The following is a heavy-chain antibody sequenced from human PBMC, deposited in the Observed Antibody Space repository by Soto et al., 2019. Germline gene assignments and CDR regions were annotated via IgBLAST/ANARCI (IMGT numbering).Heavy chain of an antibody. D-gene: IGHD2-15*01. V-gene: IGHV3-23*01. CDR2: ISGSGGST. CDR3: AKDRDIVVVVAAIRGVFDI. J-gene: IGHJ3*02. Sequence: GGSLRLSCAASGFTFSSYAMSWVRQAPGKGLEWVSAISGSGGSTYYADSVKGRFTISRDNSKNTLYLQMNSLRAEDTAVYYCAKDRDIVVVVAAIRGVFDIWGQWTMVTVSS. CDR1: GFTFSSYA.